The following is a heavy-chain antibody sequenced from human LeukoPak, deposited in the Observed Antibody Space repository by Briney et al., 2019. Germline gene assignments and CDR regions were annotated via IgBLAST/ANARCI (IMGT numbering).Heavy chain of an antibody. Sequence: GGSLRLSCAASGFTFSNYAMSWVRQAPGKGLEWVSLISGSGGSTNYADSVKGRFSISRDNSKNTVYLQMNSLRVEDTAVYYCAKEAPWATAMVILIDYWGQGTLVTVSS. CDR1: GFTFSNYA. J-gene: IGHJ4*02. D-gene: IGHD5-18*01. CDR3: AKEAPWATAMVILIDY. V-gene: IGHV3-23*01. CDR2: ISGSGGST.